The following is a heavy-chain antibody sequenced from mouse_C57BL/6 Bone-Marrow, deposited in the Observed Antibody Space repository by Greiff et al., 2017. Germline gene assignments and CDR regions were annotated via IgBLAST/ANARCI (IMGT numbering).Heavy chain of an antibody. D-gene: IGHD2-2*01. Sequence: QVQLQQPGAELVKPGASVKLSCKASGYTFTSYWMQWVKQRPGQGLEWIGEIDPSDSYTNYNQKFTGKATLTVDTSSSTAYMRLSSLTSEDSAVYSCARSTMVTLFDDWGQGTTLTVSS. CDR1: GYTFTSYW. V-gene: IGHV1-50*01. CDR2: IDPSDSYT. CDR3: ARSTMVTLFDD. J-gene: IGHJ2*01.